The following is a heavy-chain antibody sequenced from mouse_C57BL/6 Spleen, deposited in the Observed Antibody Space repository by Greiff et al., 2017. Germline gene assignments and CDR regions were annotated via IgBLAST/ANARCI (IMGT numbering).Heavy chain of an antibody. J-gene: IGHJ2*01. Sequence: VQLQQPGTELVKPGASVKLSCKASGYTFTSYWMHWVKQRPGQGLEWIGNINPSNGGTNYNEKFKSKATLTVDKSSSTAYMQLSSLTSEDSAVYYCSRSPLYYYGSSPYFDYWGQGTTLTVSS. CDR3: SRSPLYYYGSSPYFDY. CDR1: GYTFTSYW. D-gene: IGHD1-1*01. CDR2: INPSNGGT. V-gene: IGHV1-53*01.